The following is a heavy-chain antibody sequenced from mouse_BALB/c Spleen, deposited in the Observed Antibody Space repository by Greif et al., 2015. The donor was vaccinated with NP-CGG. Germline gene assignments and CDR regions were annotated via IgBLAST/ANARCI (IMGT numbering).Heavy chain of an antibody. CDR1: GFAFSGYD. V-gene: IGHV5-12-1*01. CDR3: ARHKGLSCFAY. J-gene: IGHJ3*01. D-gene: IGHD6-1*01. Sequence: EVKLMESGGGLVKPGGSLKLSCAASGFAFSGYDMSWVRQTPEKRLEWVAYISSGGGSTYYPDTVKGRFTISRDNAKNTLYLQMSSLKSEDTAMYYCARHKGLSCFAYWGQGTLVTVSA. CDR2: ISSGGGST.